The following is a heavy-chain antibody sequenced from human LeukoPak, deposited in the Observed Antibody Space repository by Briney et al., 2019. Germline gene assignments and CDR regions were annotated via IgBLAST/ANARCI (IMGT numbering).Heavy chain of an antibody. Sequence: GGSLRLSCAASGFTFSSYAMSWVRQAPGKGLEWVSAISGSGGSTCYADSVKGRFTISRDNSKNMLYLQMNSLRAEDTAVYYCAKDQSYGMDVWGQGTTVTVSS. CDR1: GFTFSSYA. CDR2: ISGSGGST. V-gene: IGHV3-23*01. J-gene: IGHJ6*02. CDR3: AKDQSYGMDV.